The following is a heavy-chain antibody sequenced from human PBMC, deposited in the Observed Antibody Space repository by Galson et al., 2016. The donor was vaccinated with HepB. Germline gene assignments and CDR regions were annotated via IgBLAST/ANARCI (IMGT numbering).Heavy chain of an antibody. Sequence: SETLSLTCTVSGGSIRSSSYYWGWIRQPPGKGLEWIGSIYYSGGTYYNPSLKSRVTISVDTSKNQFSLMLSSVTAADTAVYYCARQGTEGYTYGYFGENYYHYYGLDVWGHGTTVTVSS. CDR1: GGSIRSSSYY. J-gene: IGHJ6*02. CDR2: IYYSGGT. D-gene: IGHD5-18*01. V-gene: IGHV4-39*01. CDR3: ARQGTEGYTYGYFGENYYHYYGLDV.